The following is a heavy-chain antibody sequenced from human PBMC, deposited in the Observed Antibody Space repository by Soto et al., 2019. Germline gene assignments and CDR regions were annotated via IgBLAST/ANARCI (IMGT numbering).Heavy chain of an antibody. V-gene: IGHV4-61*05. Sequence: SETLSLTCTVSGDSISSSSYYWGWIRQPPGKGLEWIGSIYYSGATNYNPSLKSRVTMSADTSKNKFSLNLSSVTAADTAIYYCARAMGDWGTYYYYYGLDVWGQGTTVTVSS. CDR1: GDSISSSSYY. CDR3: ARAMGDWGTYYYYYGLDV. D-gene: IGHD3-16*01. CDR2: IYYSGAT. J-gene: IGHJ6*02.